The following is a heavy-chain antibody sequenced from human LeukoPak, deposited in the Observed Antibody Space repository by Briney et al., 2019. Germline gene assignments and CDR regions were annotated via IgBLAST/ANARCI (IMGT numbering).Heavy chain of an antibody. CDR2: IYYSGST. D-gene: IGHD5-12*01. J-gene: IGHJ4*02. Sequence: SQTLSPTCTVSGGSISSGGYYWSWIRQHPGKGLEWIGYIYYSGSTYYNPSLKSRVTMSVDKSKNQFSLRLSSVTAADTAMYFCVRDRNSNLRLGFWGQGALVTVSS. V-gene: IGHV4-31*03. CDR1: GGSISSGGYY. CDR3: VRDRNSNLRLGF.